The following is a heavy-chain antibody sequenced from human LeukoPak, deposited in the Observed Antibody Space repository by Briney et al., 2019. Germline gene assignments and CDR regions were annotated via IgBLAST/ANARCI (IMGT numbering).Heavy chain of an antibody. D-gene: IGHD3-3*01. CDR1: GYSFTSYW. CDR2: IYRGDSDT. J-gene: IGHJ4*02. Sequence: GESLKLSCKGSGYSFTSYWIGWVRQMPGKGLEWMGIIYRGDSDTRYSPSFQGQVTISADKSISTAYLQWSSLTASDTAIYYCARLRITFLGVFSIYFDYWGQGPLATVP. CDR3: ARLRITFLGVFSIYFDY. V-gene: IGHV5-51*01.